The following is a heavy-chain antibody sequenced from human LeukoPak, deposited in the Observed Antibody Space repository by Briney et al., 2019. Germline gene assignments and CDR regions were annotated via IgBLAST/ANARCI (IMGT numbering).Heavy chain of an antibody. CDR3: ARGLPPIITIFGVVIPAADAFDI. Sequence: SETLSLTCAVYGGSFSGHYWSWIRQPPGKGLEWIGEINHSGSTNYNPSLKSRVTISVDTSKNQFSLKLSSVTAADTAVYYCARGLPPIITIFGVVIPAADAFDIWGQGTMVTVSS. D-gene: IGHD3-3*01. V-gene: IGHV4-34*01. CDR2: INHSGST. J-gene: IGHJ3*02. CDR1: GGSFSGHY.